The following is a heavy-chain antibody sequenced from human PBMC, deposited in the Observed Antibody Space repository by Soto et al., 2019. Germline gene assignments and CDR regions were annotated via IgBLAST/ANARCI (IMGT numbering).Heavy chain of an antibody. Sequence: PGGSLRLSCAASGFTFDDYAMHWVRQAPGKGLEWVSGISWNSGSIGYADSVKGRFTISRDNAKNSLYLQMNSLRAEDTALYYCAKDISWLPHGMDVWGQGTTVTVSS. J-gene: IGHJ6*02. CDR3: AKDISWLPHGMDV. CDR2: ISWNSGSI. CDR1: GFTFDDYA. V-gene: IGHV3-9*01. D-gene: IGHD3-22*01.